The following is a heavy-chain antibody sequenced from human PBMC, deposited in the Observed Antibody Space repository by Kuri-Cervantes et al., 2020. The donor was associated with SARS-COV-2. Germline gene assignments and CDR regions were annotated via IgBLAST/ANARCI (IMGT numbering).Heavy chain of an antibody. V-gene: IGHV4-39*07. CDR1: GGSISSSSYY. CDR2: IYHSGST. Sequence: GSLRLSCTVSGGSISSSSYYWGWIRQPPGKGLEWIGSIYHSGSTYYNPSLKSRVTISVDTSKNQFSLKLSSVTAADTAVYYCARTLASITGTYMDVWGKGTTVTVSS. D-gene: IGHD1-7*01. J-gene: IGHJ6*03. CDR3: ARTLASITGTYMDV.